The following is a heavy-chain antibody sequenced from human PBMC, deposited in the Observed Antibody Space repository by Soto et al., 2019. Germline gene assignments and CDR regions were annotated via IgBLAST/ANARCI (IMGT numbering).Heavy chain of an antibody. Sequence: SETLSLTCTVSGGSISSGGYYWSWIRQHPGKGLEWIGYIYYSGSTYYNPSLKSRVTISVDTSKNQFYLKLSSVTAADTAVYYCACDQEVNYSNYGGSDYYYGMEVWGQGNTVSVS. CDR3: ACDQEVNYSNYGGSDYYYGMEV. V-gene: IGHV4-31*03. CDR2: IYYSGST. CDR1: GGSISSGGYY. D-gene: IGHD4-4*01. J-gene: IGHJ6*02.